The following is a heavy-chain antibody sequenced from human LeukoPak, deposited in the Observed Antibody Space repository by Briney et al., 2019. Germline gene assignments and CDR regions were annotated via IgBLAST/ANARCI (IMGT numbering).Heavy chain of an antibody. CDR2: FDHEDGEP. V-gene: IGHV1-24*01. D-gene: IGHD3-3*01. J-gene: IGHJ3*02. CDR1: GHTLTELS. Sequence: ASVKVSCKVSGHTLTELSMHWVRQAPGKGLEWMGGFDHEDGEPIYAQKFQGRVTMTEDTSTDTAYMDLSSMISQDTAMYYCATDGPGWNGAFHIWGQGTMVTVSS. CDR3: ATDGPGWNGAFHI.